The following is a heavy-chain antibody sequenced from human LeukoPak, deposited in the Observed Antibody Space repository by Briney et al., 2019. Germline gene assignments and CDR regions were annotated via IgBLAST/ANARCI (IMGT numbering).Heavy chain of an antibody. Sequence: SETLSLTCTVSGGSISSYYWSWIRQPPGKGLEWIGYIYYSGSTNYNPSLKSRVTISVDTSKNQFSLKLSSVTAADTAVYYFGRDGGRPVQFNSPAAYYYYLGRRGKGT. CDR2: IYYSGST. V-gene: IGHV4-59*01. J-gene: IGHJ6*03. CDR1: GGSISSYY. CDR3: GRDGGRPVQFNSPAAYYYYLGR. D-gene: IGHD3-16*01.